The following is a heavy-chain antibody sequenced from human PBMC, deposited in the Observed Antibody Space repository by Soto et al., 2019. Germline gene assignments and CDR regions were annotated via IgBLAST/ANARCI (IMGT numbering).Heavy chain of an antibody. CDR2: ISSSGNTI. J-gene: IGHJ4*02. CDR1: GVTFRDFE. Sequence: GGSLRLSCAASGVTFRDFEMNWVRQAPGKGLEWVSYISSSGNTIYYADSVKGRFTISRDNAKNSLYLQMNSLRAEDTAVYYCARDAPNFWSGHPYYFDSWGQGTMVTVSS. D-gene: IGHD3-3*01. V-gene: IGHV3-48*03. CDR3: ARDAPNFWSGHPYYFDS.